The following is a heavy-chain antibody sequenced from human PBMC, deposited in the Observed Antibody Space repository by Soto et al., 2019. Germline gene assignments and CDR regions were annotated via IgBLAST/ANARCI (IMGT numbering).Heavy chain of an antibody. CDR3: TRDLS. J-gene: IGHJ4*02. CDR1: GFTFSNHW. Sequence: EVQLVDSGGGLVQPGGSLRLSCAGSGFTFSNHWMSWVRQTPGKGLEWVANINQDGSEKYYGDSVKGRFTISRDNAKNSLFLQMNSLRAEDTALYYCTRDLSWGQGTLVIVSS. V-gene: IGHV3-7*04. CDR2: INQDGSEK.